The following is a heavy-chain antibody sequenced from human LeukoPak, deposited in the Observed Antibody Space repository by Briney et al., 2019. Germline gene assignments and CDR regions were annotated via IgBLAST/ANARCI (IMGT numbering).Heavy chain of an antibody. CDR2: IYYTGST. V-gene: IGHV4-59*12. CDR3: ARGGNRYRYDY. CDR1: GGSISSYY. D-gene: IGHD1-14*01. Sequence: SETLSLTCTVSGGSISSYYWSWIRQPPGKGLEWIGYIYYTGSTNYNTSLKSRVTMSLDTSKNQFSLKLRSVTAADTAVYYCARGGNRYRYDYWGQGTLVTVSS. J-gene: IGHJ4*02.